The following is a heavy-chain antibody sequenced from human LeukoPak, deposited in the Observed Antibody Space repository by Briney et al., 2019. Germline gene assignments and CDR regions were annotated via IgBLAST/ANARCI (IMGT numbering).Heavy chain of an antibody. CDR2: ISAYNGKT. V-gene: IGHV1-18*01. CDR3: ARAPRGYCSSTTCYYFDY. J-gene: IGHJ4*02. CDR1: GYTFTSYG. Sequence: ASVKVSCKASGYTFTSYGISWVRQAPGQGLEWMGWISAYNGKTNYAQKLQGRVTMTTDTSTSTAYMELWSLRSDDPAVYYCARAPRGYCSSTTCYYFDYWGQETLVTASS. D-gene: IGHD2-2*01.